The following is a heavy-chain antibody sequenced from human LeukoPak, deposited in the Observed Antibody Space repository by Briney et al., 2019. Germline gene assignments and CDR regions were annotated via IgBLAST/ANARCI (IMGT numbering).Heavy chain of an antibody. CDR3: ARGVVVHYTWFDP. CDR1: GYRFISYG. D-gene: IGHD2-2*01. J-gene: IGHJ5*02. Sequence: ASVKVSCKASGYRFISYGISWVRQAPGQGLEWMGWISANDGSANYTQKLQGSVTMTTDTSTSTAYMEIRDLRSDDTAVYYCARGVVVHYTWFDPWGQGTLVTVSS. V-gene: IGHV1-18*01. CDR2: ISANDGSA.